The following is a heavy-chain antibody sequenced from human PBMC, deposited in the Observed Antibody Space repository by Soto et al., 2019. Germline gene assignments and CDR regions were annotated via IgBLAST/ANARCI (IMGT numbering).Heavy chain of an antibody. D-gene: IGHD3-22*01. CDR2: IYPGDSDT. J-gene: IGHJ5*02. V-gene: IGHV5-51*01. CDR3: ERNNHYDSSGYDWFDP. CDR1: GYSFTSYW. Sequence: GESLKISCKGSGYSFTSYWIGWVRQMPGKGLEWMGIIYPGDSDTRYSPSFQGQVTISADKSISTAYLQWSSLKASDTAMYYCERNNHYDSSGYDWFDPWGQGTLVTVSS.